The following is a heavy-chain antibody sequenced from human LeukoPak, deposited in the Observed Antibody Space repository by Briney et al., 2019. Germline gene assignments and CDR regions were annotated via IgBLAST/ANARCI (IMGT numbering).Heavy chain of an antibody. CDR3: ARDHSGSGSSGKD. J-gene: IGHJ4*02. D-gene: IGHD3-22*01. Sequence: ASVKVSCKASGYTFTGYYMHWVRQAPGQGLEWMGRINPNSGGTNYAQKFQGRVTMTRDTSISTAYMELSRLRSDDTAVYYCARDHSGSGSSGKDWGQGTLVTVSS. V-gene: IGHV1-2*06. CDR1: GYTFTGYY. CDR2: INPNSGGT.